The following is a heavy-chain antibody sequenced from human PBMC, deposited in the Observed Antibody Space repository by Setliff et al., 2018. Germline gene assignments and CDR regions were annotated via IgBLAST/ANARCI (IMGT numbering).Heavy chain of an antibody. D-gene: IGHD3-22*01. V-gene: IGHV3-33*01. CDR2: IRYDGSNT. CDR3: ARGLDYDDSSGYYSSEYFQH. Sequence: PGGSLRLSCAASGFTFSSYGMPWVRQAPGEGLGWVAVIRYDGSNTYYADSVKGRFTISRDNSKNTLYLQMNSLRAEDTAVYYCARGLDYDDSSGYYSSEYFQHWGQGTLVTVSS. CDR1: GFTFSSYG. J-gene: IGHJ1*01.